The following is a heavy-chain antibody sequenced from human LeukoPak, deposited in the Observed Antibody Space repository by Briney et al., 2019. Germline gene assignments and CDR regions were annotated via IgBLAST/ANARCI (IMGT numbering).Heavy chain of an antibody. Sequence: ASVKVSCRASGYTFTSYDINWVRQATGQGLEWMGWMNPNSGNTGYAQKFQGRVTMTRNTSISTAYMELSSLRSEDTAVYYCARPYSSSSGPFDPWGQGTLVTVSS. CDR3: ARPYSSSSGPFDP. J-gene: IGHJ5*02. CDR1: GYTFTSYD. V-gene: IGHV1-8*01. D-gene: IGHD6-6*01. CDR2: MNPNSGNT.